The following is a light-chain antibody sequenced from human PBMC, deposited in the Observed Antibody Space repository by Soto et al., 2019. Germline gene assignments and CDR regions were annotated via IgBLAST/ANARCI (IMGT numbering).Light chain of an antibody. V-gene: IGKV1-5*03. Sequence: DIQMAQSPAIVSASVGDRVTITCRASQSVSNWLAWYQQKPGKVPNLLIYKASTLQSGVPSRFSGSGSGTEFTLTITGLQPEYFATYFCQQFHTYPWTFGQGTKVDIK. J-gene: IGKJ1*01. CDR2: KAS. CDR1: QSVSNW. CDR3: QQFHTYPWT.